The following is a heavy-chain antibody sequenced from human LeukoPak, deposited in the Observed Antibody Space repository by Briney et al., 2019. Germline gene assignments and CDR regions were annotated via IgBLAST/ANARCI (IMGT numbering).Heavy chain of an antibody. D-gene: IGHD3-10*01. CDR2: INHSGST. CDR3: ARGRDLWFGELVPLSL. J-gene: IGHJ4*02. Sequence: ASETLSLTCTVSGGSISSSSYYWGWIRQPPGKGLEWIGEINHSGSTNYNPSLKSRVTISVDTSKNQFSLKLSSVTAADTAVYYCARGRDLWFGELVPLSLWGQGTLVTVSS. CDR1: GGSISSSSYY. V-gene: IGHV4-39*07.